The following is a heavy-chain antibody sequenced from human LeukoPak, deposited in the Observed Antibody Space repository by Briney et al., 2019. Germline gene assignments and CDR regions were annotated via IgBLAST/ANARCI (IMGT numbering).Heavy chain of an antibody. J-gene: IGHJ4*02. CDR3: ARLASGSYGPLTPFDY. Sequence: SETLSLTCTVSGGSISSYYWSWIRQPPGKGLEWIGDIYCSGSTNYNPSLKSRVTISVDTTKNQSPLRLSSVPAADTAVYYSARLASGSYGPLTPFDYWGQGTLVTVSS. D-gene: IGHD1-26*01. CDR2: IYCSGST. V-gene: IGHV4-59*08. CDR1: GGSISSYY.